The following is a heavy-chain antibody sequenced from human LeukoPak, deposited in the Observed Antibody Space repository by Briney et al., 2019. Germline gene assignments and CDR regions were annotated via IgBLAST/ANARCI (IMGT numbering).Heavy chain of an antibody. CDR2: IDKNDATT. V-gene: IGHV3-23*01. CDR3: AKYNGQLLEQWYYDY. D-gene: IGHD1/OR15-1a*01. J-gene: IGHJ4*02. Sequence: GGSLRLSCAASGFTFSNYAMSWVRQAPGKGLEWVSSIDKNDATTNYADSVRGRFTISRDNSKNTLHLQMSSLRAEDTAVYYCAKYNGQLLEQWYYDYWGQGTLESVSS. CDR1: GFTFSNYA.